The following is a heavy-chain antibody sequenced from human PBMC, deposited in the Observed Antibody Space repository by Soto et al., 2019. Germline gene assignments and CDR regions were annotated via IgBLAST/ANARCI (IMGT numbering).Heavy chain of an antibody. J-gene: IGHJ5*02. D-gene: IGHD6-13*01. CDR3: ARVVPPGIAAFTFDP. V-gene: IGHV3-11*01. CDR2: ISSSGSTI. Sequence: PGGSLRLSCAASGFTFSDYYMSWIRQAPGKGLEWVSYISSSGSTIYYADSVKGRFTISRDNAKNSLYLQMNSLRAEDTAVYYCARVVPPGIAAFTFDPWGQGTLVTVSS. CDR1: GFTFSDYY.